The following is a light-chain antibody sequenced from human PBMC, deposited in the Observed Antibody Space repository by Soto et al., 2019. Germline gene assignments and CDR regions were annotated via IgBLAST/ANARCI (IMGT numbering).Light chain of an antibody. CDR3: QQSSSTPIT. J-gene: IGKJ5*01. CDR1: QTISSW. CDR2: AAS. V-gene: IGKV1-39*01. Sequence: SVGDRVTITCRASQTISSWLAWYQQKPGKAPKLLIYAASNLQSGVPSRFSGSGSGTDFTLTINSLQPEDFATYYCQQSSSTPITFGQGTRLEIK.